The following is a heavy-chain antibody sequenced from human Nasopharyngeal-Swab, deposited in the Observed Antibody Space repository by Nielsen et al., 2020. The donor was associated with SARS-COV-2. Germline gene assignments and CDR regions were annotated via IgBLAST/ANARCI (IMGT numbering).Heavy chain of an antibody. CDR2: MNPDSANT. V-gene: IGHV1-8*01. CDR3: ARARGVRGVFSGRYYYYSMDV. J-gene: IGHJ6*03. D-gene: IGHD3-10*01. Sequence: ASVKVSCKASGYTFSNYDITWVRQATGQGLGWMGRMNPDSANTGYAQNFQGRVTMTGNTSISTAYMELTGLRSEDTAVYYCARARGVRGVFSGRYYYYSMDVWGKGTTVTVSS. CDR1: GYTFSNYD.